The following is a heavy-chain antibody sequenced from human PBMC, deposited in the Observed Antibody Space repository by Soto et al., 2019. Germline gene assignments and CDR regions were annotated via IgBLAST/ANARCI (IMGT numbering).Heavy chain of an antibody. CDR1: GFTFSSYW. D-gene: IGHD1-26*01. CDR2: VNNDGTNT. J-gene: IGHJ3*02. V-gene: IGHV3-74*01. Sequence: GGSLRLSCAASGFTFSSYWMHRVRQAPGKGLVWVSRVNNDGTNTNYADSVKGRFTISRDNAKNTLYLQMNSLRAEDTALYYCARANRGSAFDIWGQGTTVTVSS. CDR3: ARANRGSAFDI.